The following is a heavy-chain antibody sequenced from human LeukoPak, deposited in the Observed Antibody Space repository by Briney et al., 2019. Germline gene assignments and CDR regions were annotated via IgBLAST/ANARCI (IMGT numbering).Heavy chain of an antibody. CDR2: IYYSGST. CDR1: GGSISSYY. Sequence: SETLSLTCTVSGGSISSYYWSWIRQPPGKGLEWNGYIYYSGSTNYNPSLKSRGTISVDTSKNQFSLKLSSVTAADTGAYYCARGDDYYDSSGYAAADWGQGTLVTVSS. J-gene: IGHJ4*02. D-gene: IGHD3-22*01. V-gene: IGHV4-59*01. CDR3: ARGDDYYDSSGYAAAD.